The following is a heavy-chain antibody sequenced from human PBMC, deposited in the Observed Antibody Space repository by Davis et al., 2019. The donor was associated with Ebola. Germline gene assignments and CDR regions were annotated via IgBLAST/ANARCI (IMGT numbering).Heavy chain of an antibody. V-gene: IGHV4-39*07. CDR1: GGSISSSSYY. Sequence: PSETLSLTCTVSGGSISSSSYYWGWIRKPPGKGLEWIGSIYYSGSTYYNPSLKSRVTISVDTSKNQFSLKLSSVTAADTAVYYCARKIDFWSGYYSFDYWGQGTLVTVSS. J-gene: IGHJ4*02. CDR3: ARKIDFWSGYYSFDY. D-gene: IGHD3-3*01. CDR2: IYYSGST.